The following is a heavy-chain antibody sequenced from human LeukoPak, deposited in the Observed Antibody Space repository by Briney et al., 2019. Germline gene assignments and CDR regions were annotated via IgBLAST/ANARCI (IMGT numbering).Heavy chain of an antibody. CDR1: GFTFSSYG. CDR3: AKDRRGYSTGFYLDY. V-gene: IGHV3-30*02. Sequence: GGSLRLSCAASGFTFSSYGMQWVRQAPGKGLEWVAFIQYDGSNKYYADSVKGRFTISRDNSKNTLYLQMNSLRAEDMGVYYCAKDRRGYSTGFYLDYWGQGTLVTVSS. CDR2: IQYDGSNK. D-gene: IGHD2-8*02. J-gene: IGHJ4*02.